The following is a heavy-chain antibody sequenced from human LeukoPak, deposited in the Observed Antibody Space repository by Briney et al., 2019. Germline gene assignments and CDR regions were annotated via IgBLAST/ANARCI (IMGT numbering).Heavy chain of an antibody. CDR1: GYTFTSYG. Sequence: ASVKVSCKASGYTFTSYGISWVRQAPGQGLEWMGWISAYNGNTNYAQKLQGRVTMTTDTSTSTAYMELRSLRSDDTAVYYCAGARVRGVTINWFDPWGQGTLVTVSS. CDR3: AGARVRGVTINWFDP. CDR2: ISAYNGNT. V-gene: IGHV1-18*01. D-gene: IGHD3-10*01. J-gene: IGHJ5*02.